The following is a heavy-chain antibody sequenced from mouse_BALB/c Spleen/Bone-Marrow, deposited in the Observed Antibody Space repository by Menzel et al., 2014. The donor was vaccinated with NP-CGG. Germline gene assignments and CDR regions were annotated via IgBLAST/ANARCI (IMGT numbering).Heavy chain of an antibody. CDR3: ARDYDYFFAY. CDR2: IDPANGNT. CDR1: GFNIKNTY. J-gene: IGHJ2*01. V-gene: IGHV14-3*02. Sequence: VQLQQSGAELVKPGASVKLSCTASGFNIKNTYMHWVKQRPEQGLEWIGWIDPANGNTKYDPNFQGKATITADTSSNTAFLQHSSLTSEEAAVYYCARDYDYFFAYWGQGTTLTVSS. D-gene: IGHD2-4*01.